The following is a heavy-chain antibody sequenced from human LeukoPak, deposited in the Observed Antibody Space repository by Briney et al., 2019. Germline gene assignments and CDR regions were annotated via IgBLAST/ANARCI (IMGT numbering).Heavy chain of an antibody. CDR3: PRGNPLRRYFDWLPIMASWFAP. Sequence: SETLSLTCTVSGGSISSYYWSWIRQPPGKGLEWVGYIYYSGSTNYNPSLKSRVTISVDTSKNQFSLKLSSVTAAATAVYYSPRGNPLRRYFDWLPIMASWFAPCGQGTLVTVSS. D-gene: IGHD3-9*01. J-gene: IGHJ5*02. CDR2: IYYSGST. CDR1: GGSISSYY. V-gene: IGHV4-59*01.